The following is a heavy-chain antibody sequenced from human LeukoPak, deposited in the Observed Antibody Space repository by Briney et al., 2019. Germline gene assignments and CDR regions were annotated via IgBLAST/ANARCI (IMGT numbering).Heavy chain of an antibody. CDR1: GGSISSYY. CDR2: INHSGST. CDR3: AREDDYGDYVN. Sequence: SETLSLTCTVSGGSISSYYWSWLRQPPGKGLEWIGEINHSGSTNYNPSLKSRVTISVDTSKNQFSLKLSSVTAADTAVYYCAREDDYGDYVNWGQGTLVTVSS. D-gene: IGHD4-17*01. J-gene: IGHJ4*02. V-gene: IGHV4-34*01.